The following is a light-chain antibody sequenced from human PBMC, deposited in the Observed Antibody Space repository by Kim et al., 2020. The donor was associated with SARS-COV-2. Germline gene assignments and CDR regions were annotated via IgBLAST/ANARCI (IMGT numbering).Light chain of an antibody. Sequence: LSPGERAALSCRASQSVRTNLVWYQQKPGQAPRLLFYDASNRATGIPPRFSASGSGTDFTLIISSLEPEDFAVYYCQHRTSWPLAFGGGTKVDIK. CDR1: QSVRTN. V-gene: IGKV3-11*01. CDR3: QHRTSWPLA. CDR2: DAS. J-gene: IGKJ4*01.